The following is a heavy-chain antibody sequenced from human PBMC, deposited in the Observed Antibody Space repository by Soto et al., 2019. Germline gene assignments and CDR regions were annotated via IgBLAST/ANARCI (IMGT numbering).Heavy chain of an antibody. CDR3: ARRSFEYSSSSDPGFFDY. Sequence: SETLSLTCTVSGGSISRSSYYWGWIRQPPGKGLEWIGTIYYSGSTFYNLSLKSRVTISVDTSKTQFSLKLSSVTVADTAVYYCARRSFEYSSSSDPGFFDYWGQGTPVTVSP. CDR2: IYYSGST. J-gene: IGHJ4*02. V-gene: IGHV4-39*01. CDR1: GGSISRSSYY. D-gene: IGHD6-6*01.